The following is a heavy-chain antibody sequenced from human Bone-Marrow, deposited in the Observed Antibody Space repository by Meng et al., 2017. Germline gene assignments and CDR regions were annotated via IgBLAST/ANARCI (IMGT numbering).Heavy chain of an antibody. CDR3: TTRVYDYVWGSYRYTKKQLDY. CDR2: IKSKTDGGTT. V-gene: IGHV3-15*01. J-gene: IGHJ4*02. Sequence: GGSLRLSCAASGFTFSNAWMSRVRQAPGKGLEWVGRIKSKTDGGTTDYAAPVKGRFTISRDDSKNTLYLQMNSLKTEDTAVYYCTTRVYDYVWGSYRYTKKQLDYWGQGTLVTVSS. D-gene: IGHD3-16*02. CDR1: GFTFSNAW.